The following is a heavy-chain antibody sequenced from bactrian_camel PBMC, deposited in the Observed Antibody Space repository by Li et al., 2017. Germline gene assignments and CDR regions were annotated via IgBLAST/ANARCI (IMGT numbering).Heavy chain of an antibody. CDR1: GATDSING. V-gene: IGHV3S54*01. Sequence: QVQLVESGGGSVQAGGSLRLSCVASGATDSINGMGWFRQAPGKEREGIAAIYVGAGTTFYADSVKGRFTISQDNAKNTLSLQMNNLELEDTAMYYCAADSGRKHTVRVLRGEMAAVTDFEYRGQGTQVTVS. D-gene: IGHD5*01. CDR2: IYVGAGTT. CDR3: AADSGRKHTVRVLRGEMAAVTDFEY. J-gene: IGHJ6*01.